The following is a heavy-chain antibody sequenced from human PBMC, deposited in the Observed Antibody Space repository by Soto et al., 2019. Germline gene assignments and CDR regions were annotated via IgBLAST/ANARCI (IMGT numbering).Heavy chain of an antibody. Sequence: SGPTLVNPTPPLTLTCTFSGFSLSTSGVGVGWIRQPPGKALEWLALIYWNDDKRYSPSLKNRLTIAKDTSKNQVVLTLANLDPLDAGTYFCAHTKDSSGFLTSWGQGILVTVSS. V-gene: IGHV2-5*01. D-gene: IGHD3-22*01. J-gene: IGHJ4*02. CDR1: GFSLSTSGVG. CDR2: IYWNDDK. CDR3: AHTKDSSGFLTS.